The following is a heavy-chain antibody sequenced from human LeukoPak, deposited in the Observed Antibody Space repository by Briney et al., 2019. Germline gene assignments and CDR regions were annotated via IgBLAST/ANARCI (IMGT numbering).Heavy chain of an antibody. CDR1: GFTFSSYG. CDR3: ARERQQLVLIDY. V-gene: IGHV3-30*03. CDR2: ISYDGSNK. Sequence: PGGSLRLSCAASGFTFSSYGIHWVRQAPGKGLEWVAVISYDGSNKYYADSVKGRFTISRDNAKNSLYLQMNSLRAEDTAVYYCARERQQLVLIDYWGQGTLVTVSS. J-gene: IGHJ4*02. D-gene: IGHD6-13*01.